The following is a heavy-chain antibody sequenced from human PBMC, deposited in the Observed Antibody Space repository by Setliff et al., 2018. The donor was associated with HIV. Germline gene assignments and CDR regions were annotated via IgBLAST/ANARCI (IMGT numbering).Heavy chain of an antibody. CDR2: IYYSGST. CDR3: ARTVVGDSYALPNDGFDI. V-gene: IGHV4-28*06. J-gene: IGHJ3*02. CDR1: GYSISSSHW. Sequence: ETLSLTCAVSGYSISSSHWWGWIRQPPGKGLEWIGYIYYSGSTNYNPSLKSRATVSVDTSNNRFSLKLSSVTALDTAVYYCARTVVGDSYALPNDGFDIWGQGTMVTVSS. D-gene: IGHD3-16*01.